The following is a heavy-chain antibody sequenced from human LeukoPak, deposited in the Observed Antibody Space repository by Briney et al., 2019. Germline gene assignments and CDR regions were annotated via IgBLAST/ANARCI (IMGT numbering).Heavy chain of an antibody. Sequence: SETLSLTCTVSGGSISSGGYYWSWIRQPPGKGLEWIGYIYQSGSTYHTPSLESRVTISVDRSKNQFSLRLSSVTAADTAVYYCARASQWELRNAFDIWGQGTMVTVSS. J-gene: IGHJ3*02. D-gene: IGHD1-26*01. V-gene: IGHV4-30-2*01. CDR3: ARASQWELRNAFDI. CDR1: GGSISSGGYY. CDR2: IYQSGST.